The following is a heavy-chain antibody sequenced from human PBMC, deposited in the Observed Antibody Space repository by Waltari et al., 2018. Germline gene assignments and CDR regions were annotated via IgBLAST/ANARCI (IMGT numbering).Heavy chain of an antibody. CDR2: IYPGDSDT. J-gene: IGHJ5*02. CDR1: GYSFTSYW. CDR3: ARTWYSSSWNDPYWFDP. V-gene: IGHV5-51*01. D-gene: IGHD6-13*01. Sequence: EVQLVQSGAEVKKPGESLKISCKGSGYSFTSYWIGWVRQMPGKGLEWMGIIYPGDSDTRYSPSFQGQVTISADKSISTAYLQWSSLKASDTAMYYCARTWYSSSWNDPYWFDPWGQGTLVTVSS.